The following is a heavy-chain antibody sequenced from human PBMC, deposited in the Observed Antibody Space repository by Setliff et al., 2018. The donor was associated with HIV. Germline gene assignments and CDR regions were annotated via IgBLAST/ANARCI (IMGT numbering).Heavy chain of an antibody. CDR1: GYRFTNHN. J-gene: IGHJ3*01. CDR2: VDPANGKT. Sequence: ASVKVSCKASGYRFTNHNIHWVQQAPGKGLHWMGRVDPANGKTIYAEKFQGRVSIIEDTSIDTAYMELNSLRSEDTAVYYCAAEGNIFDLWGRGTMVTVSS. D-gene: IGHD1-1*01. V-gene: IGHV1-69-2*01. CDR3: AAEGNIFDL.